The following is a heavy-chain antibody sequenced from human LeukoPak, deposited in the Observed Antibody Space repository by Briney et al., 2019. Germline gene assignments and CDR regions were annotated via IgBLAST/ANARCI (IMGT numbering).Heavy chain of an antibody. V-gene: IGHV3-11*04. D-gene: IGHD3-10*01. CDR2: IRSGATTI. CDR3: AREFRDGSGNTGFDP. Sequence: PGGSLRLSCEASGFSFSDYYMSWIRQPPGKGLEWIAYIRSGATTIYYADSVKGRFTISRENAKNSLYLQMNSLRAGDTAVYYCAREFRDGSGNTGFDPWGQGTLVTVSS. J-gene: IGHJ5*02. CDR1: GFSFSDYY.